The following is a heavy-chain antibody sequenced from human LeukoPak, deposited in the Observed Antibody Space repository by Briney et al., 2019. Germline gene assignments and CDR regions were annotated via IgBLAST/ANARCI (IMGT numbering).Heavy chain of an antibody. J-gene: IGHJ6*02. Sequence: GGSLRLSCAASGFTFTSYAMSWVRQAPGKGLEWVSAISGDGGSTYYADSVKGRFTISRDYSKNTLYLQMNSLRAEDTAVYYCAVAYFGVDQFYYGMDVWGQGTTVTVSS. V-gene: IGHV3-23*01. CDR3: AVAYFGVDQFYYGMDV. CDR1: GFTFTSYA. D-gene: IGHD3-3*01. CDR2: ISGDGGST.